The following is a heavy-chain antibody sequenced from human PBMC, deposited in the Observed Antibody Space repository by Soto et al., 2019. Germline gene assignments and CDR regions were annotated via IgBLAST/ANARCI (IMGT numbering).Heavy chain of an antibody. J-gene: IGHJ5*02. Sequence: PSETLSLTCPVSGGSISSYYWSWIRQPPGKGLEWIGYIYYSGSTNYNPSLKSRVTISVDTSKNQFSLKLSSVTAADTAVYYCARATGIWFDPWGQGTLVTVSS. CDR2: IYYSGST. D-gene: IGHD4-4*01. CDR3: ARATGIWFDP. V-gene: IGHV4-59*01. CDR1: GGSISSYY.